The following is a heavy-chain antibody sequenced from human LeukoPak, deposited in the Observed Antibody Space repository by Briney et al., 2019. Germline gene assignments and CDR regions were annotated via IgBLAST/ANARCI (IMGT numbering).Heavy chain of an antibody. CDR3: ARDFLWLVDY. Sequence: GGSLRLSCAASGFDFINFHIHWVRQAPGKGLEWLAFVSKDGNNIYYADSVKGRFTISRDNSKSTLYLQMNSLRADDTAIYYCARDFLWLVDYWDQGTLVTVSS. J-gene: IGHJ4*02. D-gene: IGHD6-19*01. V-gene: IGHV3-30-3*01. CDR2: VSKDGNNI. CDR1: GFDFINFH.